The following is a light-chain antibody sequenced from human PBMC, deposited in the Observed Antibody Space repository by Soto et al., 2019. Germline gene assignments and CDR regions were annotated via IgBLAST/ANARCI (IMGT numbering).Light chain of an antibody. J-gene: IGLJ2*01. CDR2: RNN. CDR3: AAWDDSLSGPV. CDR1: ASNIGSNY. Sequence: QLVLTQPPSASGAPGQRVTISCSGSASNIGSNYVYWYQQLPGTAPKLLIYRNNQRPSAVPDRFSGSKSGTSASLAISGLRSEDEADYYCAAWDDSLSGPVFGGGTKLTVL. V-gene: IGLV1-47*01.